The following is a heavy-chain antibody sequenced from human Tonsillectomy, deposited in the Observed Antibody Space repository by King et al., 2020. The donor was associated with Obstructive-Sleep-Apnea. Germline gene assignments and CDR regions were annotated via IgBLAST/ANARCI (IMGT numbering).Heavy chain of an antibody. V-gene: IGHV3-43*01. CDR3: AKASTSDYVYDY. Sequence: VQLVESGGVVVQPGGSLRLSCAASGFTFDDYTMHWVRQAPGKGLEWVSLITWDGGSPYYANTVKGRFTISRDNSKNSLYLQMNSLRTEDTALYYCAKASTSDYVYDYWGQGTLVTVSS. D-gene: IGHD5-12*01. J-gene: IGHJ4*02. CDR1: GFTFDDYT. CDR2: ITWDGGSP.